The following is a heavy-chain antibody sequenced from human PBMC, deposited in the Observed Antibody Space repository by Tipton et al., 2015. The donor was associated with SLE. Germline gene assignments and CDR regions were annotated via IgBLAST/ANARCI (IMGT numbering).Heavy chain of an antibody. D-gene: IGHD4-11*01. J-gene: IGHJ6*02. CDR2: TRYDGINK. V-gene: IGHV3-30*02. CDR3: AKDDGDYRVYYYYYGMDV. CDR1: GFTFGDYS. Sequence: SLRLSCTASGFTFGDYSMIWVRQAPGRGLEWVAFTRYDGINKYYADSVKGRFTISRDNSKNTLYLQMNSLRAEDTAVYYCAKDDGDYRVYYYYYGMDVWGQGTTVTVSS.